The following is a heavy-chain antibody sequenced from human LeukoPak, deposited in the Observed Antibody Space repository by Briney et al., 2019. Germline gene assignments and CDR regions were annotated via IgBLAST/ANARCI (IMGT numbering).Heavy chain of an antibody. D-gene: IGHD4-23*01. Sequence: GGSLRLSCAVSGFTFSSYRMNWVRQAPGKGLEWVSDISRSSSTIDYADSVKGRFSISRDNAKNSMYLQMNSLIDEDTAVYYCARDLEVPGGNRLFDYWGQGTLVTVSP. V-gene: IGHV3-48*02. J-gene: IGHJ4*02. CDR2: ISRSSSTI. CDR1: GFTFSSYR. CDR3: ARDLEVPGGNRLFDY.